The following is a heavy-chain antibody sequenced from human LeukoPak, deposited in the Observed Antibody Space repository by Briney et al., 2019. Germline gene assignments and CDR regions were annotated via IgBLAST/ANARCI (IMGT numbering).Heavy chain of an antibody. D-gene: IGHD3-22*01. Sequence: ASVKVSCKASGYTFTTYNINWVRQAPGRGLEGMGWISCYNGNTNYAQKLQGRVTMTTDTSTSTAYMELRSLKSDDTAVYYCASLKNYYDSSGYLVTDAFDIWGQGTMVTVSS. J-gene: IGHJ3*02. CDR2: ISCYNGNT. CDR3: ASLKNYYDSSGYLVTDAFDI. V-gene: IGHV1-18*01. CDR1: GYTFTTYN.